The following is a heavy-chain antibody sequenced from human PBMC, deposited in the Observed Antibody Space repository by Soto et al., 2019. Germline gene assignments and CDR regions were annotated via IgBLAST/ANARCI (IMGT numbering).Heavy chain of an antibody. D-gene: IGHD3-3*01. CDR1: GGTFSSYT. V-gene: IGHV1-69*02. CDR3: ARGENYDFWSGYYMGGAFDI. CDR2: IIPILGIA. J-gene: IGHJ3*02. Sequence: SVKVSCKASGGTFSSYTISWVRQAPGQGLEWMGRIIPILGIANYAQKFQGRVTITADKSTSTAYMELSSLRSEDTAVYYCARGENYDFWSGYYMGGAFDIWGQGTMVTVSS.